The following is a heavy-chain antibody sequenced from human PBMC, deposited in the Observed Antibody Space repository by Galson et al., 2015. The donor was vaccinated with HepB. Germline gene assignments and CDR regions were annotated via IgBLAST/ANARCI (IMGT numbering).Heavy chain of an antibody. D-gene: IGHD3-22*01. CDR1: GYTFTSCD. CDR2: INPNSGGT. V-gene: IGHV1-2*02. Sequence: SVKVSCKASGYTFTSCDINWVRQATGQGLEWMGWINPNSGGTNYAQKFQGRVTMTRDTSISTAYMELSRLRSDDTAVYYCARIDVVVSGIDDAFDIWGQGTMVTVSS. J-gene: IGHJ3*02. CDR3: ARIDVVVSGIDDAFDI.